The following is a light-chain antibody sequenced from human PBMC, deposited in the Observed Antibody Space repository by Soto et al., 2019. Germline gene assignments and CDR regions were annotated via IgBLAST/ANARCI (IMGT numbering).Light chain of an antibody. J-gene: IGKJ1*01. CDR1: PSVSSY. Sequence: ETVLTQSAATLSLCPGERATLSCRASPSVSSYLAWYQQKAGQAPRLLIYDASNRATGIPARFSGSGSGTDFTLTISSLEPEDFAIYYCQQRSNWPWTFGQGTKVEIK. CDR2: DAS. CDR3: QQRSNWPWT. V-gene: IGKV3-11*01.